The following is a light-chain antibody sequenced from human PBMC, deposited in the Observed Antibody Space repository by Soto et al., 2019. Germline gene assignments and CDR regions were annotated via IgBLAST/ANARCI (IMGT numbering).Light chain of an antibody. CDR3: YQYAINPSWT. J-gene: IGKJ1*01. V-gene: IGKV3-20*01. CDR2: GAS. Sequence: EIVLTHSPGTLSSSPGERATLSCRASQSVSSTYLAWYQQKPGQAPRLLIYGASSRGTGIPDRFSGSGSGTDFTLTIGIMEPEDDAVHYCYQYAINPSWTFGQGTKVDTK. CDR1: QSVSSTY.